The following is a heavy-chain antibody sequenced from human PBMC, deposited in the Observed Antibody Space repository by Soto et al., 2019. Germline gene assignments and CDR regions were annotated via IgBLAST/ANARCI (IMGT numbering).Heavy chain of an antibody. CDR1: GGTFSSYA. CDR3: ARDGSYGDYAWFDP. CDR2: IIPIFGTA. V-gene: IGHV1-69*13. J-gene: IGHJ5*02. Sequence: SVKVPCKDSGGTFSSYAISWVRQAPGQGLEWMGGIIPIFGTANYAQKFQGRVTITADESTSTAYMELSSLRSEDTAVYYCARDGSYGDYAWFDPWGQGTLVTVSS. D-gene: IGHD4-17*01.